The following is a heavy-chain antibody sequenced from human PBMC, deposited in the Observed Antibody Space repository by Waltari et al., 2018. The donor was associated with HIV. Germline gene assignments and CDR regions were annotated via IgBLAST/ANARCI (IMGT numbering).Heavy chain of an antibody. CDR3: ARGLGGTRGGGMDV. J-gene: IGHJ6*02. D-gene: IGHD1-1*01. CDR2: INHSGST. V-gene: IGHV4-34*01. Sequence: QVQLQQWGAGLLKPSETLSLTCAVYGGSFSGYYWSWIRPPPGKGLEWIGEINHSGSTNYNPSLKSRVTISVDTSKNQFSLKLSSVTAADTAVYYCARGLGGTRGGGMDVWGQGTTVTVSS. CDR1: GGSFSGYY.